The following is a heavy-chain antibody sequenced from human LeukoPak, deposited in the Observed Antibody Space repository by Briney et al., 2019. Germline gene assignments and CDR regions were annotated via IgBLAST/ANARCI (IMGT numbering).Heavy chain of an antibody. CDR3: ARALVVTAKAYGLDV. CDR1: GGSFSGYY. Sequence: SETLSLTCAVYGGSFSGYYWSWIRQPPGKGLEWIGEINHSGSTNYNPSLKSRVTTSVDTSKNQFSLKLSSVTAADTAVYYCARALVVTAKAYGLDVWGQGTTVTASS. V-gene: IGHV4-34*01. J-gene: IGHJ6*02. CDR2: INHSGST. D-gene: IGHD2-15*01.